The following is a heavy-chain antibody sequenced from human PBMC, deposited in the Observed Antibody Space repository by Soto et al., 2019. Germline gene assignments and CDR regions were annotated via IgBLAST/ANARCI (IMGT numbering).Heavy chain of an antibody. V-gene: IGHV3-48*03. J-gene: IGHJ6*02. CDR2: ISGNGTTI. CDR3: VRDFRRFLDWPSKGDFYFGMDV. Sequence: EVQLVESGGGLVQPGGSLRLSCAASGFTFSRYEMNWVRQAPGKGLQWLSYISGNGTTIYYADSVKGRFTISRDNAKNSLYLQMNSLRAEDTALYYCVRDFRRFLDWPSKGDFYFGMDVWGQGTTVTVSS. D-gene: IGHD3-3*01. CDR1: GFTFSRYE.